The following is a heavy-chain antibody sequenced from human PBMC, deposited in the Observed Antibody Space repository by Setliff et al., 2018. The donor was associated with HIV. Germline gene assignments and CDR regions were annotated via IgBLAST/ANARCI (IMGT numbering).Heavy chain of an antibody. D-gene: IGHD6-19*01. CDR1: GYTFTSYG. J-gene: IGHJ4*02. V-gene: IGHV1-18*01. CDR3: ARDEVIEVAGDFDN. Sequence: ASVKVSCKASGYTFTSYGISWVRQAPGQGLEWMGWISAYNGNTNYAQKFQGRVTITADESTSTAYMELSRLRSDDTAVYYCARDEVIEVAGDFDNWGQGTLVTVSS. CDR2: ISAYNGNT.